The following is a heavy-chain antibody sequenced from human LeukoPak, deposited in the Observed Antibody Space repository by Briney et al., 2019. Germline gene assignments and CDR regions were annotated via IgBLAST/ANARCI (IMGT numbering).Heavy chain of an antibody. J-gene: IGHJ6*04. CDR1: GFTFSSFG. D-gene: IGHD3-10*02. Sequence: PGGTLRLSCAASGFTFSSFGMSWVRQAPGKGLEWVSAISGSGSTIYYADSVKGRFTISRDKAKNSLYLQMNSLRAEDTAVYYCAELGITMVGGVWGKGTTVTISS. CDR2: ISGSGSTI. CDR3: AELGITMVGGV. V-gene: IGHV3-23*01.